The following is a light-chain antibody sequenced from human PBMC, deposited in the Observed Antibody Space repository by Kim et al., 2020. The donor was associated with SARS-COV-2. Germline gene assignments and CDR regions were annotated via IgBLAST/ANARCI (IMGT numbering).Light chain of an antibody. V-gene: IGLV3-1*01. CDR1: KLGDKS. CDR2: QDS. CDR3: QAWDSSTGV. J-gene: IGLJ3*02. Sequence: VYPGQTAIITCSGDKLGDKSSRWYQQKPGQSPVLVIYQDSKRPSGIPARFSGSNSGNTATLTISGTQAMDEADYYCQAWDSSTGVFGGGTQLTVL.